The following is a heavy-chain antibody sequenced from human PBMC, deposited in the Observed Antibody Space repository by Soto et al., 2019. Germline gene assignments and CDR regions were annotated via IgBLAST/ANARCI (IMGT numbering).Heavy chain of an antibody. Sequence: ASVKVSCKASGVTFSSYAISWVRQAPGQGLEWMGGIIPIFGTANYAQKFQGRVTITADESTSTAYMELSSLRSEDTAVYYCARVTPGYCSGGSCYHSAFDIWGQGTMVTVSS. CDR3: ARVTPGYCSGGSCYHSAFDI. J-gene: IGHJ3*02. CDR2: IIPIFGTA. V-gene: IGHV1-69*13. D-gene: IGHD2-15*01. CDR1: GVTFSSYA.